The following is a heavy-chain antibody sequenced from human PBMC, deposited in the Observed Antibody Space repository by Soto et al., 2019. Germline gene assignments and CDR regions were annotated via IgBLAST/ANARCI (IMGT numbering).Heavy chain of an antibody. J-gene: IGHJ6*02. CDR2: IRSKAYGGTT. D-gene: IGHD1-7*01. V-gene: IGHV3-49*03. Sequence: GGSLRLSCTASGFTFGDYAMSWFRQAPGKGLEWVGFIRSKAYGGTTEYAASVKGRFTISRDDSKSIAYLQMNSLKTEDTAVYYCTTTGTTYYYYGMDVWGQGTTVTVSS. CDR3: TTTGTTYYYYGMDV. CDR1: GFTFGDYA.